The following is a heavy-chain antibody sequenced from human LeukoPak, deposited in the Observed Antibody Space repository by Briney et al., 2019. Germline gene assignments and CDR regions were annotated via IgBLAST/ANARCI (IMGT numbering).Heavy chain of an antibody. Sequence: SETLSLTCAVYGGSFRGYYWSWIRQPPGKGLEWIGHIYHSGSTNYNPSFKSRVAISVDTSKNHFSLELSSVTAADTAVYYCVRHAATRHNYGMDVWGRGTTVTVSS. V-gene: IGHV4-59*08. CDR1: GGSFRGYY. CDR2: IYHSGST. J-gene: IGHJ6*02. CDR3: VRHAATRHNYGMDV. D-gene: IGHD2-15*01.